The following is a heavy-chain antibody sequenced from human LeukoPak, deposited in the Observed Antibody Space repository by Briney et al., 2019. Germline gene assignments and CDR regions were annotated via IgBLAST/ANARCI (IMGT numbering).Heavy chain of an antibody. CDR2: ISGSSSYI. CDR3: ARGGSYLSAFDI. D-gene: IGHD1-26*01. J-gene: IGHJ3*02. V-gene: IGHV3-21*01. CDR1: GFTFSTYS. Sequence: PGGSLRLSCAASGFTFSTYSMNWVRQAPGKGLEWVSSISGSSSYIYYADSLKGRFTISRDNAKKSLYLQMNSLRAEDTAVYYCARGGSYLSAFDIWGQGTMVTVSS.